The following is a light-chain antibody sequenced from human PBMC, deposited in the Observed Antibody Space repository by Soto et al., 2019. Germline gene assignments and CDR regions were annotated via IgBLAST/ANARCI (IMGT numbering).Light chain of an antibody. V-gene: IGLV2-14*01. CDR3: SSYTSSRSWV. CDR1: SSDVGGYNQ. Sequence: QSALTQPASVSGSPGQSITISCTGTSSDVGGYNQVSWYQQHPGKVPKVMIYEVNNRPSGVSNRFSGSKPGNTASLTISGLQAEDEADYYCSSYTSSRSWVFGGGTKLTVL. CDR2: EVN. J-gene: IGLJ3*02.